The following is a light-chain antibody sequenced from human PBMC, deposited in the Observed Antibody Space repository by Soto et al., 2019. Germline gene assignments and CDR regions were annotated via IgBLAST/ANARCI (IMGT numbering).Light chain of an antibody. J-gene: IGKJ4*01. CDR2: TIS. Sequence: DIQMTQSPSSLSAFVGDRVTITCRASQSISNSLNWYQQKPGKAPRLLISTISSLQSGVPSRFTGSGSGTDFTLTISSLQPYDFATYYCQQTHSTPLTFGGGTKVEV. V-gene: IGKV1-39*01. CDR1: QSISNS. CDR3: QQTHSTPLT.